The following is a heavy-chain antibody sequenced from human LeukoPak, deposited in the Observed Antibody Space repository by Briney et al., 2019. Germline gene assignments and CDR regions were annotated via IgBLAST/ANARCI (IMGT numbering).Heavy chain of an antibody. CDR3: ARPYYYDSRIDP. V-gene: IGHV4-30-4*01. CDR1: GGSISSGDYY. J-gene: IGHJ5*02. CDR2: MYYSGST. D-gene: IGHD3-22*01. Sequence: PSETLSLTCTVSGGSISSGDYYWSWLRQPPGKGLEWIAYMYYSGSTYYNPSLKSRVTMSADTSKNQLSLKLSSVTAADTAVYYCARPYYYDSRIDPWGQGILVTVSS.